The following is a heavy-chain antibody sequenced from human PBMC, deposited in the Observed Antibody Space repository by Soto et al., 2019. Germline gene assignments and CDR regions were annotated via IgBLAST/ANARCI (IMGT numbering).Heavy chain of an antibody. CDR1: GFTFRSYA. CDR3: AKDFSYDSSGVLDY. Sequence: VQLLESGGALVQPGGSLRLSCEASGFTFRSYAMSWVRQAPGKGLEWVSAISDGGNTYYPDSVRGRFTISRDNSKNTLFLQMNSVRAEDTAVYYCAKDFSYDSSGVLDYWGQGTVVTVSS. J-gene: IGHJ4*02. CDR2: ISDGGNT. V-gene: IGHV3-23*01. D-gene: IGHD3-22*01.